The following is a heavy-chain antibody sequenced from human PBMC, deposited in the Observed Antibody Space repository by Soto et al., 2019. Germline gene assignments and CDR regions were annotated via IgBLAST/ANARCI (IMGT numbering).Heavy chain of an antibody. J-gene: IGHJ5*02. V-gene: IGHV2-5*02. CDR3: AHREVSYYDRSGGLGFEP. CDR1: AFSLRTRGVG. D-gene: IGHD3-22*01. Sequence: SGPTLVNPTQTLTLTCTFSAFSLRTRGVGVGWIRQPPGKALEWLALIYWDDDKRYNPSLKSRLTITKDTSRNQVVLTMTNMDPVDLGTNYSAHREVSYYDRSGGLGFEPWG. CDR2: IYWDDDK.